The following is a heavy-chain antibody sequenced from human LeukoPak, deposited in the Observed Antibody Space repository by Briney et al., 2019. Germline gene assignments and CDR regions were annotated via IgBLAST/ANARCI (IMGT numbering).Heavy chain of an antibody. V-gene: IGHV3-7*01. Sequence: PGGSLRLSFAAPGFTFSSYWMSSVRQAPGKGLELVATIKQDGSEKYYVDSVKGRFTISKDNAKNSLYLQMNSLRAEDTAVYNCARNQRRLDYWGQGTLVTVSS. CDR3: ARNQRRLDY. J-gene: IGHJ4*02. CDR1: GFTFSSYW. D-gene: IGHD1-14*01. CDR2: IKQDGSEK.